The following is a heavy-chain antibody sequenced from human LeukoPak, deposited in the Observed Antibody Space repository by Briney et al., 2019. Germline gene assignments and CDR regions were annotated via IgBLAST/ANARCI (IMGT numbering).Heavy chain of an antibody. D-gene: IGHD7-27*01. Sequence: PGGSLRLSCVASGFSFSSYGMHWVRQAPGKGLEWVAVIWYDASNKYYADSVKGRFTVSRDNSKNTLHLQMNSLRAEDTAVYYCAISTANWASDYWGQGTLITVSS. J-gene: IGHJ4*02. V-gene: IGHV3-30*02. CDR3: AISTANWASDY. CDR1: GFSFSSYG. CDR2: IWYDASNK.